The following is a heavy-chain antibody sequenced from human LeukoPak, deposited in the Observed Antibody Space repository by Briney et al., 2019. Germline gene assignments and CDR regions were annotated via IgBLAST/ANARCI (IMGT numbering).Heavy chain of an antibody. V-gene: IGHV3-23*01. CDR1: GFTFSSYA. D-gene: IGHD6-13*01. Sequence: GGSLRLSCAASGFTFSSYAMSWVRQAPGKGLEWVSATSGSGGSTYYADSVKGRFTISRDNSKNTLYLQMNSLRAEDTAVYYCAKCLRPYSSYFDYWGQGTLVTVSS. CDR3: AKCLRPYSSYFDY. J-gene: IGHJ4*02. CDR2: TSGSGGST.